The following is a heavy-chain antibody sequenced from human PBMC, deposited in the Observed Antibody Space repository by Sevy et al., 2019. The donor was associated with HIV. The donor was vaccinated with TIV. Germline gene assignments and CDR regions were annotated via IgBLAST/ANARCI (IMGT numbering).Heavy chain of an antibody. D-gene: IGHD5-12*01. CDR3: ARAPPVRSGDDSLNWFDP. CDR2: IHYSGST. CDR1: GGPISSYY. Sequence: GSLRLSCSVSGGPISSYYWSWIRQPPGKRLEWIGYIHYSGSTNYNPSLNSRLTISVDTSKNQFSLRLTSVTAADTAVYYCARAPPVRSGDDSLNWFDPWGQGILVTVSS. J-gene: IGHJ5*02. V-gene: IGHV4-59*01.